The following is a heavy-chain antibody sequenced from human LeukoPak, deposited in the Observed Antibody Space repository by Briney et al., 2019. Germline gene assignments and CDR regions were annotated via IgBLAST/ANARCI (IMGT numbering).Heavy chain of an antibody. V-gene: IGHV4-61*05. CDR3: ARWITMVRGVISLGWFDP. D-gene: IGHD3-10*01. Sequence: SETLSLTCTVSGGSISSSSYYWGWIRQPPGKGLEWIGYIYYSGSTNYNPSLKSRVTISVDTSKNQFSLKLSSVTAADTAVYYCARWITMVRGVISLGWFDPWGQGTLVTVSS. CDR1: GGSISSSSYY. J-gene: IGHJ5*02. CDR2: IYYSGST.